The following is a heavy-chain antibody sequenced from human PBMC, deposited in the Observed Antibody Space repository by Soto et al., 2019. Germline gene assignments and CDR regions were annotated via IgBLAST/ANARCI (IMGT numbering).Heavy chain of an antibody. CDR1: GFTFSSYA. J-gene: IGHJ4*02. V-gene: IGHV3-30-3*01. CDR2: ISYDGSNK. CDR3: ARSTVVTQKYNY. D-gene: IGHD4-17*01. Sequence: PGGSLRLSCAASGFTFSSYAMHWVRQAPGKGLEWVAVISYDGSNKYYADSVKGRFTISRDNSKNTLYLQMNSLRAEDTAVYYCARSTVVTQKYNYWGQGTLVTVSS.